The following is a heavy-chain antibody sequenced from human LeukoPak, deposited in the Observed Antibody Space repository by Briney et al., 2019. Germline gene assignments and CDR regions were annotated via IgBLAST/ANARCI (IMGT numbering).Heavy chain of an antibody. Sequence: PSDSQSPTGTVSGASISRYYWSWIRESPGKGLEWIGYYGGRTAYNASLTHRVPQSVDTSKNQFALTLTSVTAADTAVYYCARYDHAPSYYYNYMEVWGRETAGSVPS. CDR3: ARYDHAPSYYYNYMEV. CDR1: GASISRYY. D-gene: IGHD1-14*01. J-gene: IGHJ6*03. CDR2: YYGGRT. V-gene: IGHV4-59*07.